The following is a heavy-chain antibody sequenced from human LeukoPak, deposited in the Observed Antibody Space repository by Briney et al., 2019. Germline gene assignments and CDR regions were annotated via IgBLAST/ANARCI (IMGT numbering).Heavy chain of an antibody. D-gene: IGHD5-24*01. V-gene: IGHV1-18*01. CDR3: ARGKGRMATSMGFDY. Sequence: ASVKVSCKASGYTFTRYGISWVRQTPGQGLEWMGWISAYNGNTNYAQKLQGRVTMTTDTSTSTAYMELRSLRSDDTAVYYCARGKGRMATSMGFDYWGQGTLVTVSS. CDR1: GYTFTRYG. CDR2: ISAYNGNT. J-gene: IGHJ4*02.